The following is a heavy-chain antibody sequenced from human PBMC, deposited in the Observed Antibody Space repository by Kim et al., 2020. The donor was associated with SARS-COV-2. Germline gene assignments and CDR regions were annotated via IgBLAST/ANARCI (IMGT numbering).Heavy chain of an antibody. CDR1: GFSISDYW. V-gene: IGHV3-74*01. D-gene: IGHD1-26*01. CDR2: IRMDGSSA. J-gene: IGHJ5*02. Sequence: GGSLRLSCAASGFSISDYWMHWVRQGPGKGLVWVARIRMDGSSAFYADSVKGRFTISRDNAKNTLYLQMDSLRAEDTAIYYCVSDRTLWAWGQGIWVTVSS. CDR3: VSDRTLWA.